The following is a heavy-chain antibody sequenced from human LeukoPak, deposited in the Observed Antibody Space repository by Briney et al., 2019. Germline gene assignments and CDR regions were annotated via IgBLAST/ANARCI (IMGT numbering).Heavy chain of an antibody. CDR2: INTSSGGT. D-gene: IGHD2-21*02. V-gene: IGHV1-46*01. CDR1: GYTFTNNY. CDR3: ATGHLKCGGDCYIDN. Sequence: ASVKVSCKASGYTFTNNYMHWVRQAPGQGLEWMGIINTSSGGTSYAQKFQGRVTMTRDTSTTTVYMELRSLRSEDTAVYYCATGHLKCGGDCYIDNWGQGTLVTVSS. J-gene: IGHJ4*02.